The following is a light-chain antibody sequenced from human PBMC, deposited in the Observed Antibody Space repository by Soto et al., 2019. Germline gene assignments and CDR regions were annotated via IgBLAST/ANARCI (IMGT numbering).Light chain of an antibody. J-gene: IGKJ1*01. V-gene: IGKV3-11*01. Sequence: EIVLTQSPGTLSLSPGERATLSCRASQSVSSYLAWYQQKGGQAPRLLIYDASNRATGIPARFSGSGSGTDFTLTIRRLEPEDFAVYYCQHYGSSLWTFGQGT. CDR3: QHYGSSLWT. CDR2: DAS. CDR1: QSVSSY.